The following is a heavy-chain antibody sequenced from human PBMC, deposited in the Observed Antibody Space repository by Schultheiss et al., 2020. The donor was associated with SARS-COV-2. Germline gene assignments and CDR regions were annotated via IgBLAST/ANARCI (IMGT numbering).Heavy chain of an antibody. J-gene: IGHJ3*02. CDR3: ARLWAHTYYDFWSGYLFGAFDI. D-gene: IGHD3-3*01. CDR1: GYSFTSYW. CDR2: IYPGDSDT. V-gene: IGHV5-51*01. Sequence: GGSLRLSCKGSGYSFTSYWIGWVRQMPGKGLEWMGIIYPGDSDTRYSPSFQGQVTISADKSISTAYLQWSSLKASDTAMYYCARLWAHTYYDFWSGYLFGAFDIWGQGTMVTVSS.